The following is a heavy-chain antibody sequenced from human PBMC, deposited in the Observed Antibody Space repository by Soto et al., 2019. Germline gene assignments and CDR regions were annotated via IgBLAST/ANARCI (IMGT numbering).Heavy chain of an antibody. J-gene: IGHJ6*02. Sequence: SVKVSCKASGGTFNNYAISWVRQAPGQGLEWVGGIIPTHDATNYAQDFQGRVTITADEFTSSAYMELSRLRSEDTAVYYCARGSFYDASANYDTPGVYYYFFGLDVWGQGTTVTVSS. CDR2: IIPTHDAT. D-gene: IGHD3-22*01. V-gene: IGHV1-69*13. CDR1: GGTFNNYA. CDR3: ARGSFYDASANYDTPGVYYYFFGLDV.